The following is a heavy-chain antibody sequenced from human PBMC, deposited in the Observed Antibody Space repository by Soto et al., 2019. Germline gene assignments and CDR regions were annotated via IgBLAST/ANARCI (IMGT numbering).Heavy chain of an antibody. CDR3: AREMRYSSSWSIPNHICYYHGMDV. D-gene: IGHD6-13*01. CDR1: GYTFTGYY. CDR2: INPNSGGT. V-gene: IGHV1-2*04. Sequence: QVQLVQSGAEVKKPGASVKVSCKASGYTFTGYYMHWVRQAPGQGLEWMGWINPNSGGTNYAQKFQGWVTMTRDTSISTAYMELSRLRADDTAVYCCAREMRYSSSWSIPNHICYYHGMDVWGQGTTVTVSS. J-gene: IGHJ6*02.